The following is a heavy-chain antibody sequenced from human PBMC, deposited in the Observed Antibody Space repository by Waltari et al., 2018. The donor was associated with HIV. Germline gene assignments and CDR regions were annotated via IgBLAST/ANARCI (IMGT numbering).Heavy chain of an antibody. CDR2: INHSGRT. V-gene: IGHV4-34*01. J-gene: IGHJ4*02. D-gene: IGHD6-13*01. CDR1: GGSFSGYY. CDR3: ARPRGAAAGYYFDY. Sequence: QVQLQQWGAGLLKPSETLSLTCAVYGGSFSGYYWSWIRQPPGKGLEWIGEINHSGRTNYTPSLKSRVTISVDTSKNQFSLKLSSVTAADTAVYYCARPRGAAAGYYFDYWGQGTLVTVSS.